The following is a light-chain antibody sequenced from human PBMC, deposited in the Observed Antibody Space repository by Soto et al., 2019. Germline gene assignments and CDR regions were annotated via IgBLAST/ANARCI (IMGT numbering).Light chain of an antibody. CDR3: QHYNSYSEA. CDR1: SGIRSW. CDR2: KTS. J-gene: IGKJ1*01. V-gene: IGKV1-5*03. Sequence: DIQMTQPPATLSGSGGDRVTITGRASSGIRSWLAWYRQKPGKAPKPLIYKTSTLKSGVPSRFSGSGSGTEFNITINSLQADDFATYYCQHYNSYSEAFGQGTKVDI.